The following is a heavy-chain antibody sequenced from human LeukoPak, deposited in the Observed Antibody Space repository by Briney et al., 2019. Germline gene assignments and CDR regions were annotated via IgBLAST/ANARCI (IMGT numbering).Heavy chain of an antibody. V-gene: IGHV4-61*02. CDR2: IYTSGST. Sequence: PSETLSPTCTVSGGSISSGSYYWSWIRQPAGKGLEWIGRIYTSGSTNYNPSLKSRLTISVDTSKNQFSLKLSSVTAADTAVYYCARGGSSWVYFDYWGQGALVTVSS. CDR1: GGSISSGSYY. J-gene: IGHJ4*02. CDR3: ARGGSSWVYFDY. D-gene: IGHD1-26*01.